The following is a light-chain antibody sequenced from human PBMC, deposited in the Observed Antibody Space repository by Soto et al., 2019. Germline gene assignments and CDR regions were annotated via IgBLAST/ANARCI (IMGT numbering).Light chain of an antibody. V-gene: IGKV2-28*01. Sequence: DIVMTQSPLSLPVTPGEPASISCRSSQSLLHSNGYNYLDWYLQKPGQSPQLLIYSGSNRAFGVPDRYSGSGSGTDFRLKISRVEAEDGGTSYFWQAVQTPRNFGPGTQLEIK. J-gene: IGKJ2*01. CDR3: WQAVQTPRN. CDR2: SGS. CDR1: QSLLHSNGYNY.